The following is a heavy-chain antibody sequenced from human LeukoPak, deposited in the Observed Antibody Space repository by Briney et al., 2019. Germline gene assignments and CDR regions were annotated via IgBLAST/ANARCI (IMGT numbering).Heavy chain of an antibody. CDR3: ARDLGFDS. J-gene: IGHJ4*02. CDR2: INPNTGGT. CDR1: GYTFSVYY. Sequence: ASVKVSCKTSGYTFSVYYIQWVRQAPGLGLEWMGWINPNTGGTNYAEKFKGRVTMTRDTSISTAYMEVTRLKSDDTAIYYCARDLGFDSWGQGTLVTVSS. D-gene: IGHD3-16*01. V-gene: IGHV1-2*02.